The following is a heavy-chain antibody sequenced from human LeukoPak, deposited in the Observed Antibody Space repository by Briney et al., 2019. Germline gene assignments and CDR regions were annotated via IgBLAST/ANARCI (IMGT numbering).Heavy chain of an antibody. V-gene: IGHV3-23*01. Sequence: GGSLRLSCAASGFIFSSYAMSWVRQAPGKGLEWVSVISGSGGSTYYADSVKGRFTISRDNSKNTLYLQMNSLRAEDTAVYYCAKDSAGYCSGGSCYSFVYWGQGSLVTVSS. J-gene: IGHJ4*02. CDR3: AKDSAGYCSGGSCYSFVY. CDR1: GFIFSSYA. D-gene: IGHD2-15*01. CDR2: ISGSGGST.